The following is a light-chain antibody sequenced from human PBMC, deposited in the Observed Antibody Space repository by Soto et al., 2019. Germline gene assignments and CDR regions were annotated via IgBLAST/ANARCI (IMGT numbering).Light chain of an antibody. CDR2: DAS. J-gene: IGKJ5*01. CDR3: QQYYTYAT. CDR1: LNIGDS. Sequence: DIQMTQSPSSLSASVGDRVTITCRASLNIGDSLSWYQQKPGRAPKPLIFDASTLRTGVPSRFSGSGSGSEFNFTITGLQPDDFATYFCQQYYTYATFGHGTQLEIK. V-gene: IGKV1-5*01.